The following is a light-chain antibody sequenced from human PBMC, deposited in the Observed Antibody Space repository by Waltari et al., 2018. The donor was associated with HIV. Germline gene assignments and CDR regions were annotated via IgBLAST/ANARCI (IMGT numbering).Light chain of an antibody. CDR2: WAS. Sequence: IVMTQSPDSLAVSLGERATINCKSSQSVLYSANHKNYLAWYQQKPGQPPKLLIYWASTRESGVPDRFSGGGSATDFTLTISSLQAEDVAVYYCQQYYNTPLTFGGGTKVDIK. CDR3: QQYYNTPLT. V-gene: IGKV4-1*01. CDR1: QSVLYSANHKNY. J-gene: IGKJ4*01.